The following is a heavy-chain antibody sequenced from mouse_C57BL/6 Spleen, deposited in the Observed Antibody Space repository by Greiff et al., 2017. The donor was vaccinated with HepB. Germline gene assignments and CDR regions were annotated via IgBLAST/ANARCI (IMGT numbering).Heavy chain of an antibody. J-gene: IGHJ1*03. CDR1: GYTFTSYG. CDR2: IYPRSGNT. Sequence: QVQLQQSGAELARPGASVKLSCTASGYTFTSYGISWVKQRTGQGLEWIGEIYPRSGNTYYNEKFKGKATLTADKSSSTAYMELRSLTSEDSAVYFCARGRDYGSSPYWYFDVGGTGTTVTVSS. D-gene: IGHD1-1*01. CDR3: ARGRDYGSSPYWYFDV. V-gene: IGHV1-81*01.